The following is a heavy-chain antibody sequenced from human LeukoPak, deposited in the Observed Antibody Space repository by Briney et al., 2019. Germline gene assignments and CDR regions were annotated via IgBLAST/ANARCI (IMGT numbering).Heavy chain of an antibody. CDR3: AKFMGSRVCDY. CDR1: GFTFSSYA. J-gene: IGHJ4*02. V-gene: IGHV3-23*01. CDR2: ISGSGGST. D-gene: IGHD6-13*01. Sequence: GGSLRLTCAASGFTFSSYAMSWVRQAPGKELEWVSAISGSGGSTYYADSVKGRFTISRDNSKNTLYLQMNSLRAEDTAVYYCAKFMGSRVCDYWGQGTLVTVSS.